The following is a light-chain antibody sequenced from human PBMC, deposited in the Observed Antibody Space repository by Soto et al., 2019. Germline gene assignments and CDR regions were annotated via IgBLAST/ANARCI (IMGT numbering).Light chain of an antibody. V-gene: IGKV3-15*01. Sequence: EIVMTQSPAALSVSPGERATLSCGASQSVSSNLAWYQQKPGQAPRLLIYGASTRATGIPARFSGSGSGTEFTLTISSLPSEDYAVYYCHQYNNWPPWTFGQGTKVDI. CDR2: GAS. J-gene: IGKJ1*01. CDR1: QSVSSN. CDR3: HQYNNWPPWT.